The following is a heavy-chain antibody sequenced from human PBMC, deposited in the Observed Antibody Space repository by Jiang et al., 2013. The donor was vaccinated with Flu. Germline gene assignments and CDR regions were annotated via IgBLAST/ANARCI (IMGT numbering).Heavy chain of an antibody. CDR3: AKDRMAAIRSLNYFYYGVDV. Sequence: VQLLESGGGLVQPGGSLRLACVASGFTFDDYATAWVRQAPGKGLECVSIISDSGDATFYTDSVKGRFAISRDNAKNTLYLQMNSLRAEDAALYYCAKDRMAAIRSLNYFYYGVDVWGQGTTVTVSS. CDR1: GFTFDDYA. J-gene: IGHJ6*02. CDR2: ISDSGDAT. V-gene: IGHV3-23*01. D-gene: IGHD5-24*01.